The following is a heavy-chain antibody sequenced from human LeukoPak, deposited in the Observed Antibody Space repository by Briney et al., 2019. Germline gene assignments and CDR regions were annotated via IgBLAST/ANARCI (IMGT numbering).Heavy chain of an antibody. CDR2: IYYSGST. CDR3: ARGGYCSSTSCYPPYYYGMDV. Sequence: PSETLSLTCTVSGGSISSYYWSWIRQPPGKGLEWIGYIYYSGSTNYNPSLKSRVTISVDTSKNQFSLKLSSVTAADTAVYYCARGGYCSSTSCYPPYYYGMDVWGQGTAVTVSS. J-gene: IGHJ6*02. D-gene: IGHD2-2*01. CDR1: GGSISSYY. V-gene: IGHV4-59*01.